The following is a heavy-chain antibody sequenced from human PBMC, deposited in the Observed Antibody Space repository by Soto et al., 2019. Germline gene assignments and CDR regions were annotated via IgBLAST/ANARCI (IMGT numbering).Heavy chain of an antibody. CDR3: ARGDPGGNFDY. J-gene: IGHJ4*02. D-gene: IGHD3-16*01. CDR2: IYYSGST. V-gene: IGHV4-59*01. CDR1: GGSISSYY. Sequence: SETLSLTCTVSGGSISSYYWSWIRQPPGKGLEWIGYIYYSGSTNYNPSLKSRVTISVDTSKNQFSLKLSSVTAADTAVYYGARGDPGGNFDYWGQGTLVTVSS.